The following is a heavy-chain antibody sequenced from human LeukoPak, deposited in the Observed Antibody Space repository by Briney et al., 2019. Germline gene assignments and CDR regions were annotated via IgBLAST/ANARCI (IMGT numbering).Heavy chain of an antibody. Sequence: SGRSLRLSCAASGFTFSSYGMHWVRQAPGRGLEWVAVISYDGSNKYYVDSVKGRFTISRDNSKNTLYLQMNSLRPEDTAVYHCAKDRGEQWLVTSSDYWGQGTLVTVSS. CDR3: AKDRGEQWLVTSSDY. D-gene: IGHD6-19*01. CDR2: ISYDGSNK. J-gene: IGHJ4*02. CDR1: GFTFSSYG. V-gene: IGHV3-30*18.